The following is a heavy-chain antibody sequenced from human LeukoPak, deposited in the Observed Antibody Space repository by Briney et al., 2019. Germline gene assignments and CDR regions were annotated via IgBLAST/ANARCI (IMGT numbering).Heavy chain of an antibody. Sequence: PGGSLRLSCAASGFTLSNYWMYWVRQAPGKGLVWVSHINSDGSTTTYADSVEGQFTISRDNSQNTLFLQMNSLRAEDTAVYYCALRGKYYFDYWGQGTLVTVSS. CDR1: GFTLSNYW. D-gene: IGHD3-16*01. V-gene: IGHV3-74*01. CDR3: ALRGKYYFDY. CDR2: INSDGSTT. J-gene: IGHJ4*02.